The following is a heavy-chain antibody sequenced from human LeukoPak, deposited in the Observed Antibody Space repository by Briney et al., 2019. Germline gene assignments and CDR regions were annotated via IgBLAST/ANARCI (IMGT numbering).Heavy chain of an antibody. Sequence: GASVKVSCKASGYTFTGYYMHWVRQAPGQGLEWMGWINPNSGGTNYAQKFQGRVTMTRDTSISTAYMELSRLRSDDTAVYYCARDDGLGYCSSTSCYEAGGVDYWGQGTLVTVSS. V-gene: IGHV1-2*02. CDR1: GYTFTGYY. CDR3: ARDDGLGYCSSTSCYEAGGVDY. J-gene: IGHJ4*02. CDR2: INPNSGGT. D-gene: IGHD2-2*01.